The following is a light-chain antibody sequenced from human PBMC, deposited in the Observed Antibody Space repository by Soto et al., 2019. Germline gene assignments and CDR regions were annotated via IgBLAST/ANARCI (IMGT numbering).Light chain of an antibody. CDR3: QQFNTYPALT. Sequence: AIQLTQSPSSLSASVGDRVTITCRASQGISSALAWNQQKPGKSPNLLIYDVSSLESGVPSRFSGSGSGTDFTLTISSLQPEDFATYYCQQFNTYPALTFGGGTKVEIK. CDR2: DVS. J-gene: IGKJ4*01. V-gene: IGKV1-13*02. CDR1: QGISSA.